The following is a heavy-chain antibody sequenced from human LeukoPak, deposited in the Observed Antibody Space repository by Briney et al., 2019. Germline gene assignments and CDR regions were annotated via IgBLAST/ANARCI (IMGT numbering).Heavy chain of an antibody. CDR1: GGSVRSNSYY. V-gene: IGHV4-61*01. D-gene: IGHD6-19*01. J-gene: IGHJ5*02. Sequence: SETLSLTFTVSGGSVRSNSYYGSWIRQPAGKGLEWIGYIYHSGTTNYNPSLKSRVTISVDTSKNQFSLNLSSVTAADTAVYYCARATPGFSSGWFNNWFDPWGQGTLVTVSS. CDR3: ARATPGFSSGWFNNWFDP. CDR2: IYHSGTT.